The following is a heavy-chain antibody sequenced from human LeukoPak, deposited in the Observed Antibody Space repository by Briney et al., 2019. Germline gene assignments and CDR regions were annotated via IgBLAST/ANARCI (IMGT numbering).Heavy chain of an antibody. CDR3: ARDRAIDIRAYDI. V-gene: IGHV3-21*01. CDR1: GFAFSGDN. D-gene: IGHD5-12*01. Sequence: TGGSLRLSCAASGFAFSGDNMNWVRQAPGKGLEWVSFIGTSGSYIKYADSMKGRFTISRDNAKNSLYLQMNSLRAEDTAMYFCARDRAIDIRAYDIWGQGTMVTVSS. CDR2: IGTSGSYI. J-gene: IGHJ3*02.